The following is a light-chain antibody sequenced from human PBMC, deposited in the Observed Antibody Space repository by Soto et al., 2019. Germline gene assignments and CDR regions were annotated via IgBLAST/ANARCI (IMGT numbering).Light chain of an antibody. CDR1: SSDVGGYNY. CDR3: CSYAGSASYV. V-gene: IGLV2-11*01. CDR2: DVS. Sequence: QSALTQPRSVSGSPGQSVTISCPGTSSDVGGYNYVSWYQQHPGKAPKLMIYDVSKRPSGVPDRFSGSKSGNTASLTISGLQAEDEADYYCCSYAGSASYVFGTGTKLTVL. J-gene: IGLJ1*01.